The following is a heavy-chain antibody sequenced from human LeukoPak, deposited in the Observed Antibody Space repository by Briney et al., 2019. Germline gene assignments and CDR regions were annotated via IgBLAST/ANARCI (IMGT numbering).Heavy chain of an antibody. CDR3: ASRIPPARDGYNYRDYYYYYYMDV. D-gene: IGHD5-24*01. CDR1: GGTFSSYA. Sequence: SVKVSCKASGGTFSSYAISWVRQAPGQGLEWMGGIIPIFGTANYAQKFQGRVTITTDESTSTAEMELSSLRSEATAVYSCASRIPPARDGYNYRDYYYYYYMDVWGKGTTVTVSS. CDR2: IIPIFGTA. V-gene: IGHV1-69*05. J-gene: IGHJ6*03.